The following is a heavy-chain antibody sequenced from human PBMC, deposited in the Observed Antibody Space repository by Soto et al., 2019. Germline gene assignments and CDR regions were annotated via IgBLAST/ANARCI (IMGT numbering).Heavy chain of an antibody. CDR2: IYPADSDT. D-gene: IGHD3-22*01. V-gene: IGHV5-51*01. CDR1: GYTFTNYW. CDR3: VRPHSTGYYVY. Sequence: PGESLKISCRVFGYTFTNYWIGWVRQMPGKGLEWMAIIYPADSDTRYSPSFQGQVTISADKSISTAYLQWSSLKASDTAMYYCVRPHSTGYYVYWGPAPLLTVSS. J-gene: IGHJ4*02.